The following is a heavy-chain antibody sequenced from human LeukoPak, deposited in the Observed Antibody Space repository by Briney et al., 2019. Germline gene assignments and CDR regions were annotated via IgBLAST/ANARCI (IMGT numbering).Heavy chain of an antibody. V-gene: IGHV4-4*02. CDR1: DGSISSNNW. Sequence: SETLSLTCAVSDGSISSNNWWSWVRQPPGKGLEWIGEIYHSGSTNYNPSLKSRVTISVDKSKNQFSLKLSSVTAADTAVYYCARAPPYGSGWSKGVLDYWGQGTLVTVSS. D-gene: IGHD6-19*01. J-gene: IGHJ4*02. CDR2: IYHSGST. CDR3: ARAPPYGSGWSKGVLDY.